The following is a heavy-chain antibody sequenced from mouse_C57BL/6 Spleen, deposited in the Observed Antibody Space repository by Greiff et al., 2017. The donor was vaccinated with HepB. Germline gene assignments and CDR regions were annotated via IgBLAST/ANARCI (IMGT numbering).Heavy chain of an antibody. CDR2: INPNNGGT. D-gene: IGHD1-1*01. V-gene: IGHV1-26*01. Sequence: VQLKQSGPELVKPGASVKISCKASGYTFTDYYMNWVKQSHGKSLEWIGDINPNNGGTSYNQKFKGKATLTVDKSSSTAYMELRSLTSEDSAVYYCARKITTVVADDYWGQGTTLTVSS. CDR3: ARKITTVVADDY. CDR1: GYTFTDYY. J-gene: IGHJ2*01.